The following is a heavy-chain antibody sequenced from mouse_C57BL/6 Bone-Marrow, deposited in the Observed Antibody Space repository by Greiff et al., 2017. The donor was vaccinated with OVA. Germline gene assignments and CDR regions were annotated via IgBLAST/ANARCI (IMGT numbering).Heavy chain of an antibody. V-gene: IGHV1-19*01. Sequence: EVQLQQSGPVLVKPGASVKMSCKASGYTFTDYYMNWVKQSHGKSLEWIGVINPYNGGTSYNQKFKGKATLTVDKSSSTAYMELNSLTSEDSAVYYCARWDYYYEDYFDYWGQGTTLTVSS. CDR3: ARWDYYYEDYFDY. J-gene: IGHJ2*01. CDR1: GYTFTDYY. D-gene: IGHD1-1*01. CDR2: INPYNGGT.